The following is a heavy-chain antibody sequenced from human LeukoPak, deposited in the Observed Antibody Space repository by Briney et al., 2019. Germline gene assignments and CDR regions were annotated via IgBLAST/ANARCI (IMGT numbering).Heavy chain of an antibody. V-gene: IGHV3-74*01. CDR2: INGDVSST. J-gene: IGHJ4*02. CDR1: GFTFSTYW. Sequence: GSLRLSCAASGFTFSTYWMHWVRQTPGKGLVWVSRINGDVSSTSYADSVKGRFTISRDNAKNTLYLQMNSLRAEDTAMYYCARGKHTAAIPDYWGQGTLVTVSS. CDR3: ARGKHTAAIPDY. D-gene: IGHD6-13*01.